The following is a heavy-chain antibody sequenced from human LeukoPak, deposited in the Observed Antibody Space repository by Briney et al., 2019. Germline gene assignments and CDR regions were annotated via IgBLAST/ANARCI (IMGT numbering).Heavy chain of an antibody. Sequence: GESLKISCKGSGYSFTSYWIGWVRQMPGKGLEWVGIIYPGDSDTRYSPSFQGQVTISADKSISTAYLQWSGLKASDTAMYYCARHGHSSSLWFGYNWFDPWGQGTLVTVSS. CDR1: GYSFTSYW. J-gene: IGHJ5*02. CDR2: IYPGDSDT. V-gene: IGHV5-51*01. D-gene: IGHD6-13*01. CDR3: ARHGHSSSLWFGYNWFDP.